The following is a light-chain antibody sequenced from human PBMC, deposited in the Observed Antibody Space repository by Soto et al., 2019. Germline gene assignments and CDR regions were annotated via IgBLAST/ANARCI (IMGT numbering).Light chain of an antibody. CDR2: EVS. V-gene: IGLV2-8*01. CDR1: SSDVGGYNH. J-gene: IGLJ3*02. Sequence: QSALTQPASASGSPGQSVTISCTGTSSDVGGYNHVSWYQQHPGQAPKLMIYEVSKRPSGVPDRFSGSKSGNTASLTVSGRQAEDEADYYCSSYSGSSNLVFGGGTKVTVL. CDR3: SSYSGSSNLV.